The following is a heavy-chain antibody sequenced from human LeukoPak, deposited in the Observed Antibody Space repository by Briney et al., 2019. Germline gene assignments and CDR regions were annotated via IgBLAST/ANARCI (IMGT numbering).Heavy chain of an antibody. J-gene: IGHJ5*02. CDR1: GYTFTGYY. Sequence: GASVKVSCKASGYTFTGYYMHWVRQAPGQGLEWMGWINPNSGGTNYAQKFQGRVTMTRDTSISTAYMELSRLRSDDTAVYYCARDSSGYYRSEEWFDPWGQGTLVTVSS. D-gene: IGHD3-22*01. V-gene: IGHV1-2*02. CDR3: ARDSSGYYRSEEWFDP. CDR2: INPNSGGT.